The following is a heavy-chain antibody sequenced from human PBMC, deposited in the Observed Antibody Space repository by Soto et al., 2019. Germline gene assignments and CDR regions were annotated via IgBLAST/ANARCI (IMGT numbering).Heavy chain of an antibody. J-gene: IGHJ4*02. CDR3: AKRASGSYFDY. D-gene: IGHD3-10*01. CDR1: GFTFSSYA. Sequence: GGSLRLSCGASGFTFSSYAMSWVRQAPGKGLEWVSVISGSGDSTYYADSVKGRFTISRGNSKNTLYLQMNSLRAEDTAVYYCAKRASGSYFDYWGQGTLVTVSS. V-gene: IGHV3-23*01. CDR2: ISGSGDST.